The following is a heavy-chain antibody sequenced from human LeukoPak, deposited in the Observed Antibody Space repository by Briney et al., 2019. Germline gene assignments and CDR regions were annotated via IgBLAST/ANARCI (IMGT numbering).Heavy chain of an antibody. J-gene: IGHJ6*04. CDR3: ARDRYYDSGSYYYYYGMDV. V-gene: IGHV1-2*04. CDR1: GYTFTGYY. CDR2: INPNSGGT. D-gene: IGHD3-10*01. Sequence: ASVKVSCKASGYTFTGYYMHWVRQAPGQGLEWMGWINPNSGGTNYAQKFQGWVTMTRDTSISTAYMELSRLRSDDTAVYYCARDRYYDSGSYYYYYGMDVWGKGTTVTVSS.